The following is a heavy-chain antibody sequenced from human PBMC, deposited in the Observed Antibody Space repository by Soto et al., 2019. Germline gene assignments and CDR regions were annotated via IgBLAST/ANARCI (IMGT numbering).Heavy chain of an antibody. CDR3: ARGAMAGNEVPGD. V-gene: IGHV3-7*05. CDR2: INLDGSEK. J-gene: IGHJ1*01. D-gene: IGHD1-1*01. CDR1: GFTFRSYW. Sequence: EGQLVESGGGLVQPGGSLRLSCQVSGFTFRSYWMTWVRRAPGKGLEWVANINLDGSEKYYVDAVKGRFTISRDNAKNSLDMDGRDLRANDTAVYYGARGAMAGNEVPGDWGQGTLVTVSS.